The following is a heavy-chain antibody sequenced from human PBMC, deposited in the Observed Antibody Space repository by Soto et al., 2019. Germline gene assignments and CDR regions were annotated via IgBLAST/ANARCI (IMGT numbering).Heavy chain of an antibody. Sequence: PSETLSLTCTVSGGSISSYYWSWIRQPPGKGLEWIGYIYYSGSTNYNPSLKSRVTISVDTSKNQFSLKLSSVTAADTAVYYCVILVGYCSSTSCYTWFDPWGQGTLVTVSS. J-gene: IGHJ5*02. CDR2: IYYSGST. CDR3: VILVGYCSSTSCYTWFDP. CDR1: GGSISSYY. V-gene: IGHV4-59*12. D-gene: IGHD2-2*02.